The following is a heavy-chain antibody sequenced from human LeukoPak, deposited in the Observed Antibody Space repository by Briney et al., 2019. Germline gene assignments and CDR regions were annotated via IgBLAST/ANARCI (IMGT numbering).Heavy chain of an antibody. Sequence: SETLSLTCTVSGGSISSSSYYWGWIRQPPGKGLEWIGNIYYSGSTYSNPSLKSRLTISVDTSKNQFSLNLSSVTAADTAVYYCARLTYYDPRGDPWGQGTLVTVTS. V-gene: IGHV4-39*01. CDR1: GGSISSSSYY. CDR2: IYYSGST. J-gene: IGHJ5*02. D-gene: IGHD3-3*01. CDR3: ARLTYYDPRGDP.